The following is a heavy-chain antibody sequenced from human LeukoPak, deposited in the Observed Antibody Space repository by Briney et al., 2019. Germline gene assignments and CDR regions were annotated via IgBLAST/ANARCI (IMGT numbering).Heavy chain of an antibody. J-gene: IGHJ4*02. CDR2: IWYDGSNK. CDR1: GFTFSSYG. D-gene: IGHD2/OR15-2a*01. V-gene: IGHV3-33*01. CDR3: ARDVIGYFDY. Sequence: PGRSLRLSCAASGFTFSSYGMRWVRQAPGKGLEWVAVIWYDGSNKYYADSVKGRFTISRDNSKNTLYLQMNSLRAEDTAVYYCARDVIGYFDYWGQGTLVTVSS.